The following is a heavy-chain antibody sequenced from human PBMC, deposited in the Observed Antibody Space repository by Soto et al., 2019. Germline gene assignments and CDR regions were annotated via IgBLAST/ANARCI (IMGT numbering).Heavy chain of an antibody. CDR3: ARGANWVDI. Sequence: QVQIVQSGAEAKKPGASVKVSCKASGYTFTSYAMHWVRQAPGQRLEGMGWINAGNGSTKYSEKFQVRVTSTRDTSASTAYMELSRLRSEDTAVYYWARGANWVDIWGKGTMVTVS. CDR1: GYTFTSYA. V-gene: IGHV1-3*01. D-gene: IGHD1-1*01. CDR2: INAGNGST. J-gene: IGHJ3*02.